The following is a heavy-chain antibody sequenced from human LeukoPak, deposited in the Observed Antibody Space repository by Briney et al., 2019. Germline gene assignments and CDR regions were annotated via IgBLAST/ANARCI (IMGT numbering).Heavy chain of an antibody. CDR1: GFTFSSYA. J-gene: IGHJ3*02. CDR2: ITSSGGST. D-gene: IGHD2-8*02. CDR3: AKGSLTIWYAFDI. V-gene: IGHV3-23*01. Sequence: GGSLRLSCAASGFTFSSYAMSWVRQAPGKGLDWDSTITSSGGSTYYADSVKGRFTISRDNSKNTLFLQTNSLRAEDTAVYYCAKGSLTIWYAFDIWGQGTMVTVSS.